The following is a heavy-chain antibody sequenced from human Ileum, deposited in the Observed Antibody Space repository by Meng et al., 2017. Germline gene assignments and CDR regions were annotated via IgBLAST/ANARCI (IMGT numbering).Heavy chain of an antibody. CDR2: ISDSGNTI. D-gene: IGHD2-8*02. J-gene: IGHJ4*02. Sequence: GESLKISCAASGFTFSSYEMNWVRQAPGKGLDWVSYISDSGNTIYYADSVRGRFTISRDNANNSLYLQMNSLRADDKAVYDCARKYSTGANDYWGQGTLVTVSS. V-gene: IGHV3-48*03. CDR3: ARKYSTGANDY. CDR1: GFTFSSYE.